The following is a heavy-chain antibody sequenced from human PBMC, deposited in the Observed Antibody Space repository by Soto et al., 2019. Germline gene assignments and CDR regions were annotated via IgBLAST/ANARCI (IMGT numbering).Heavy chain of an antibody. D-gene: IGHD6-25*01. J-gene: IGHJ6*02. CDR1: GFNFHDYS. CDR3: AKGGFGGYGMDV. Sequence: GGSLRLSCTASGFNFHDYSVHWVRQTPGKGLEWVSFITWDGGSIYFADSVKGRFTISRDNSKNSLTLEINSLRSEDSGLYYCAKGGFGGYGMDVWGQGTTVTVSS. V-gene: IGHV3-43*01. CDR2: ITWDGGSI.